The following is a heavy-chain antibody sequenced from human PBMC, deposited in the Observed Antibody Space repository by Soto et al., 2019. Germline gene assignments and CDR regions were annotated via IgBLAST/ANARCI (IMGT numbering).Heavy chain of an antibody. CDR2: ISACNGNT. CDR1: GYTFTSYG. J-gene: IGHJ6*03. Sequence: ASVKVSCKASGYTFTSYGISWVRQAPGQGLEWMGWISACNGNTNYAQKLQGRVTMTTDTSTSTAYMELSSLRSEDTAVSYCARDPYYSYCYMDVWGKGTTVTVSS. V-gene: IGHV1-18*01. CDR3: ARDPYYSYCYMDV.